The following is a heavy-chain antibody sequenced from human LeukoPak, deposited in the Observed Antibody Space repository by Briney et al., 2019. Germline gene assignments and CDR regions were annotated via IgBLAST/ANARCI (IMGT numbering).Heavy chain of an antibody. D-gene: IGHD2-21*01. CDR1: GLTFSNAW. CDR2: ISGSGGST. J-gene: IGHJ4*02. V-gene: IGHV3-23*01. Sequence: PGGSLRLSCAASGLTFSNAWMSWVRQAPGKGLEWVSAISGSGGSTYYADSVKGRFTISRDNSKNTLYLQMNSLRAEDTAVYYCAKNHCGGDCYLDFDYWGQGTLVTVSS. CDR3: AKNHCGGDCYLDFDY.